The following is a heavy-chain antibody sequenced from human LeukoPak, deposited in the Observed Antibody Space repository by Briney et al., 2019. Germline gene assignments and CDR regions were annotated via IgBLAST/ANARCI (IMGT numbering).Heavy chain of an antibody. CDR1: GFTFSGSA. CDR3: RAAADLNDY. Sequence: GGSLTLSCAASGFTFSGSAMHWVRQASGKGLEWLARIRSKADSYTTAYAASVKGSFIVSRDDSKNTAYLQMNSLKTEDTAVYYCRAAADLNDYWGQGTLVTVSS. CDR2: IRSKADSYTT. J-gene: IGHJ4*02. V-gene: IGHV3-73*01. D-gene: IGHD6-13*01.